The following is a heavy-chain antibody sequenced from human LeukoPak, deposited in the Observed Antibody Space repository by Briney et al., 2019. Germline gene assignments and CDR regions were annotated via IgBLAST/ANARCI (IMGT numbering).Heavy chain of an antibody. D-gene: IGHD3-22*01. V-gene: IGHV4-59*12. Sequence: SETLSLTCTVSGGSISSYYWSWIRQPPGKGLEWIGYIYYSGSTNYNPSLKSRVTISVDTSKNQFSLKLSSVTAADTAVYYCARESPYYYEAYWGQGTLVTVSS. J-gene: IGHJ4*02. CDR3: ARESPYYYEAY. CDR1: GGSISSYY. CDR2: IYYSGST.